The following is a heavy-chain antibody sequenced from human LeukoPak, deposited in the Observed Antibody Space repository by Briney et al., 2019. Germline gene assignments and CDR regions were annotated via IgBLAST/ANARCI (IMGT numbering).Heavy chain of an antibody. CDR1: GGSISSGSYY. Sequence: SETLSLTCTVSGGSISSGSYYWSWIRQPAGTGLEWIGRIYTSGSTNYNPSLKSRVTISVDTSKNQFSLKLSSVTAADTAVYYCARDSPRKYSSSSAFDYWGQGTLVTVSS. CDR3: ARDSPRKYSSSSAFDY. V-gene: IGHV4-61*02. D-gene: IGHD6-6*01. CDR2: IYTSGST. J-gene: IGHJ4*02.